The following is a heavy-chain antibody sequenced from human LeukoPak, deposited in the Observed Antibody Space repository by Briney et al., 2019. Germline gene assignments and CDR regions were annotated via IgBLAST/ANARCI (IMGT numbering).Heavy chain of an antibody. D-gene: IGHD1-14*01. CDR1: GFTFSRYW. J-gene: IGHJ4*01. Sequence: GGSLRLSCGVSGFTFSRYWMTWVRQAPGKGLEWVANIKEDGSEKYYMDSVQGRFSISRDNAKNSLYLQMNSLRAEDTAVYYCARDRTTLIDYWGQGIQVTVSS. CDR3: ARDRTTLIDY. CDR2: IKEDGSEK. V-gene: IGHV3-7*01.